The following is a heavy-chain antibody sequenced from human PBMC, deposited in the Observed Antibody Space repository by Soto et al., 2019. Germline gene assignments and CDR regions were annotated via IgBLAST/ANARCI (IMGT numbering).Heavy chain of an antibody. CDR3: AKLNHRNGVVVPAAMSDQRVAFDI. J-gene: IGHJ3*02. D-gene: IGHD2-2*01. Sequence: GGSLRLSCAASGFTFSSYAMSWVRKAPGKGLEWVSAISGSGGSTYYADSVKGRFTISRDNSKKTLYLQMNSMRAEDTAVYYCAKLNHRNGVVVPAAMSDQRVAFDIWGQGTMFTVTS. CDR1: GFTFSSYA. V-gene: IGHV3-23*01. CDR2: ISGSGGST.